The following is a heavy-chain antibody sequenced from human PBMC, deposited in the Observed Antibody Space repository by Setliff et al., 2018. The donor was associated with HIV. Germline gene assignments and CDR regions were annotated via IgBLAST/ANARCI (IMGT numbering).Heavy chain of an antibody. J-gene: IGHJ4*02. CDR1: GGSFSGYH. Sequence: SETLSLTCAVYGGSFSGYHWNWIRQFPGKGLEWIGEINQTGNTQYNPSLKSRVTMSEETSKNQFSLKLKSVTAADTAIYFCARGKGGLVGPAEFDYWGPGTLVTVSS. CDR3: ARGKGGLVGPAEFDY. V-gene: IGHV4-34*01. D-gene: IGHD1-26*01. CDR2: INQTGNT.